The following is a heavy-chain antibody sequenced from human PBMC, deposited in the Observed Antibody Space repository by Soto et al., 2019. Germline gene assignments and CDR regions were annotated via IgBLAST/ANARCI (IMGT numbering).Heavy chain of an antibody. CDR2: IYYSVST. J-gene: IGHJ4*02. D-gene: IGHD3-9*01. V-gene: IGHV4-61*01. Sequence: SETLSLTCTVSGGSVSTGSYYCSWIRQPPGKGLEWIGYIYYSVSTNYNPSLKSRVTISVDTSKNQFSLKLRSVTAADTAVYYCARWGYYDTEYWGQGTMVTVSS. CDR1: GGSVSTGSYY. CDR3: ARWGYYDTEY.